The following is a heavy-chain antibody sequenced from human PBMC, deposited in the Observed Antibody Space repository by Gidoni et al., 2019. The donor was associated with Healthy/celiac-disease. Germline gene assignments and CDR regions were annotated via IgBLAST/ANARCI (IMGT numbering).Heavy chain of an antibody. Sequence: QVQLVESGGGVVQPGRSLRLSCAASGFTFSRYGMHWVRQAPGKGLEWVAVISYDGSNKYYADSVKGRFTISRDNSKNTLYLQMNSLRAEDTAVYYCANLYDFWSGPGEAFDIWGQGTMVTVSS. D-gene: IGHD3-3*01. CDR2: ISYDGSNK. V-gene: IGHV3-30*18. CDR3: ANLYDFWSGPGEAFDI. CDR1: GFTFSRYG. J-gene: IGHJ3*02.